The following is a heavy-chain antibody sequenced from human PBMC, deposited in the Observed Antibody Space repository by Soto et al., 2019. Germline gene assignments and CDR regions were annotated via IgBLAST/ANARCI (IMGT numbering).Heavy chain of an antibody. D-gene: IGHD5-18*01. CDR3: ATSSAYPYYFDN. J-gene: IGHJ4*02. V-gene: IGHV3-9*01. CDR1: GFTFDDYA. Sequence: EVQLVESGGGLVQPGRSLRLSCAASGFTFDDYAMHWVRQAPGKGLEWVSGISWNSGTIGYAVSVKGRFTISRDNAKNSLYLQMNSLRAEDTAFYYCATSSAYPYYFDNWGQGTLVTVSS. CDR2: ISWNSGTI.